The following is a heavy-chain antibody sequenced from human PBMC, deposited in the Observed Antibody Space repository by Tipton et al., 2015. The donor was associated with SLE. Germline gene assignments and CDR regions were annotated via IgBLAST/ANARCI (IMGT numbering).Heavy chain of an antibody. V-gene: IGHV3-48*03. CDR3: ARARLGTAFDI. D-gene: IGHD7-27*01. Sequence: SLRLSCAASGFTFSSYEMNWVRQAPGKGLEWVSYISSSGSTIYYADSVKGRFTISRDNAKNSLYLQMNSLRAEDTAVYYCARARLGTAFDIWGQGTMVTVSS. J-gene: IGHJ3*02. CDR2: ISSSGSTI. CDR1: GFTFSSYE.